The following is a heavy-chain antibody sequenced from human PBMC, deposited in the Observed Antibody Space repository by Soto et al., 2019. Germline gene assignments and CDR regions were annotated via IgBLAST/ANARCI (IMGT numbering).Heavy chain of an antibody. J-gene: IGHJ4*02. CDR1: GGSISSGGYY. V-gene: IGHV4-31*03. D-gene: IGHD3-3*01. CDR2: IYYSGST. CDR3: ARAPREWGFDY. Sequence: SETLSLTFNVSGGSISSGGYYWSWIRQHPGKGLEWIGYIYYSGSTYYNPSLKSRVTISVNTSKNQFSLKLSSLRSDDTAVYYCARAPREWGFDYWGPGTLVAVSS.